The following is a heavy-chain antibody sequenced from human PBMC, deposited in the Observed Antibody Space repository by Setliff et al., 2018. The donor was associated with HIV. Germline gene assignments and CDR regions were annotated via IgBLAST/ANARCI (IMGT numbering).Heavy chain of an antibody. D-gene: IGHD2-15*01. CDR2: INHSGST. J-gene: IGHJ4*02. CDR3: ARRPSRWHDFDY. CDR1: ASSISSDYC. Sequence: PSETLSLTCAVSASSISSDYCWGWIRQPPGKGLEWIGEINHSGSTNYNPSLKSRVTISVDTSKNQFSLKLSSVTAADTAVYYCARRPSRWHDFDYWGQGTLVTVSS. V-gene: IGHV4-38-2*01.